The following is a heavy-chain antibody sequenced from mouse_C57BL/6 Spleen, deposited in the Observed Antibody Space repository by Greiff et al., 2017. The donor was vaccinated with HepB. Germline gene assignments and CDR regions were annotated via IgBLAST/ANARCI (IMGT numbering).Heavy chain of an antibody. CDR1: GYTFTSYW. Sequence: QVQLQQPGAELVKPGASVKVSCKASGYTFTSYWMHWVKQRPGQGLEWIGRIHPSDSDTNYNQKFKGKATLTVDKSSSTAYMQLSSLTSEDSAVYYCAIPSTTMITDYFDYWGQGTTLTVSS. J-gene: IGHJ2*01. V-gene: IGHV1-74*01. D-gene: IGHD2-4*01. CDR3: AIPSTTMITDYFDY. CDR2: IHPSDSDT.